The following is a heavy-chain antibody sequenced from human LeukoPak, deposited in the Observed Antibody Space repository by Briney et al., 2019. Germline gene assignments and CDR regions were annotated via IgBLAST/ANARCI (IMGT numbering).Heavy chain of an antibody. Sequence: GGSLRPSCAASGFTFSGFTMNWVRQAPGKGLEWVSSISSSSSYIYYADSLKGRFTISRDNAKNSLYLQMNSLRAEDTAVYYCARDLRSSGYYAFDYWGQGTLVTVSS. CDR2: ISSSSSYI. V-gene: IGHV3-21*01. CDR1: GFTFSGFT. CDR3: ARDLRSSGYYAFDY. D-gene: IGHD3-22*01. J-gene: IGHJ4*02.